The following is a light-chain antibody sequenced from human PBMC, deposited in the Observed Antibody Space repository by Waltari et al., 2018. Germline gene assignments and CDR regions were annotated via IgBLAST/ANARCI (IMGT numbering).Light chain of an antibody. CDR2: AAS. J-gene: IGKJ3*01. Sequence: DIQLTQSPSFLSASVGDRVTITCRASQGLGSYLAWYQQKPGTAPKLLIYAASTLHSAVPSRFSGSGSGTEFTLTISSLQPEDFATYYCLQLNSYPGSFGPGTKVDVK. CDR1: QGLGSY. CDR3: LQLNSYPGS. V-gene: IGKV1-9*01.